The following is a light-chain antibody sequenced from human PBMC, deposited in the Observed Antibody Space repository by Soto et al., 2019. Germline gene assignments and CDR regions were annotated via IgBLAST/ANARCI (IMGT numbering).Light chain of an antibody. Sequence: EIVLTQSPANLSLSPGDRATLSCRASQSVSSYLAWYQQKPGQAPRLLIYGASTRATGIPARFSGSGSGTDFTLTISRLEPEDFAVYYCQQYGSSGTFGQGTKVDIK. CDR3: QQYGSSGT. CDR2: GAS. J-gene: IGKJ1*01. V-gene: IGKV3-20*01. CDR1: QSVSSY.